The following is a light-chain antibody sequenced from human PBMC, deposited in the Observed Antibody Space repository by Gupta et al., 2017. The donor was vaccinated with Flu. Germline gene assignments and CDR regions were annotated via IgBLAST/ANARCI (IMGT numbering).Light chain of an antibody. CDR2: LAS. V-gene: IGKV2-28*01. CDR3: MQTLQPVG. J-gene: IGKJ3*01. Sequence: DIVLTQSPLSLPVIPGEPASISCRSSQSLLHSNGYNYLDWYVQKPGQSPQLLIYLASNRASGVADRFSGSGSGTDFTLKISRVEAEDVGIYYCMQTLQPVGFGPGTKVDIK. CDR1: QSLLHSNGYNY.